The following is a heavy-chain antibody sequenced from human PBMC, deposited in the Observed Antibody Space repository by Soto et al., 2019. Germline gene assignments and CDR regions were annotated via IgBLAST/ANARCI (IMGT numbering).Heavy chain of an antibody. Sequence: QVQLVQSGAEVTKPGASVKVSCKASGYTFTSYGITWVRQAPGQGLEWMGWISTYNGYTSYAQKFQGRFTMTTDTSTTTAYMELRSLRSDDTAVYYCARGGTYYDPSRTYFEFGLGEEDHWGQGTLVTVSS. V-gene: IGHV1-18*01. CDR3: ARGGTYYDPSRTYFEFGLGEEDH. CDR1: GYTFTSYG. CDR2: ISTYNGYT. D-gene: IGHD3-10*01. J-gene: IGHJ4*02.